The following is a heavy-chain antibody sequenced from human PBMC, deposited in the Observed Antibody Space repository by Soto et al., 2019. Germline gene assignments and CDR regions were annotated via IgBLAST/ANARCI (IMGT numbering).Heavy chain of an antibody. Sequence: QVQLVQSGAEVKKPGSSVKVSCKASGGTFSSYAISWVRQAPGQGLEWMGGIIPIFGTANYAQKFQGRVTITADDSTSTAYMELSSLRSEDTAVYYCARAGPYYYDSSVGAFDIWGQGTMVTVSS. CDR3: ARAGPYYYDSSVGAFDI. J-gene: IGHJ3*02. CDR2: IIPIFGTA. V-gene: IGHV1-69*01. CDR1: GGTFSSYA. D-gene: IGHD3-22*01.